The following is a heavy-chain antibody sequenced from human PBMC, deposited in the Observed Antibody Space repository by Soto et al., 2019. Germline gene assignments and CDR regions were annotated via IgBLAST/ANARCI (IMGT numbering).Heavy chain of an antibody. V-gene: IGHV2-5*02. CDR1: GFSLSTSGVG. CDR2: IYWDDDK. CDR3: AHHPPSSSWPYDAFDI. J-gene: IGHJ3*02. Sequence: ESGPTLVNPTQTLTLTCTFSGFSLSTSGVGVGWIRQPPGKALEWLALIYWDDDKRYSPSLKSRLTITKDTSKNQVVLTMTNMDPVDTATYYCAHHPPSSSWPYDAFDIWGQGTMVTVSS. D-gene: IGHD6-13*01.